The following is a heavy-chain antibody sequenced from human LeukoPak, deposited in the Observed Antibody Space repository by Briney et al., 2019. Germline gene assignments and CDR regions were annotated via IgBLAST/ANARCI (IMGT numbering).Heavy chain of an antibody. D-gene: IGHD3-10*01. J-gene: IGHJ4*02. CDR2: IRSTANGYAT. Sequence: PGRSLGLSCAASGFTLGVAGLRWVRQASGKGLEWVGRIRSTANGYATAYAASVKGRFTISRDDSKNTAYLQMDSLKTEDTAVYYCTGNYYGSGSYADFDYWGQGTLVTVSS. CDR1: GFTLGVAG. CDR3: TGNYYGSGSYADFDY. V-gene: IGHV3-73*01.